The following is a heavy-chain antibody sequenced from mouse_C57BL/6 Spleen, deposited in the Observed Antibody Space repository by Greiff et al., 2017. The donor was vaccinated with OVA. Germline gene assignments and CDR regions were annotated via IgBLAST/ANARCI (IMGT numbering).Heavy chain of an antibody. V-gene: IGHV1-72*01. CDR1: GYTFTSYW. CDR2: IDPNSGGT. J-gene: IGHJ3*01. Sequence: QVQLKQSGAELVKPGASVKLSCKASGYTFTSYWMHWVKQRPGRGLEWIGRIDPNSGGTKYNEKFKSKATLTVDKPSSTAYMQLSSLTSEDSAVYYCAREDYYDYDWFAYWGQGTLVTVSA. CDR3: AREDYYDYDWFAY. D-gene: IGHD2-4*01.